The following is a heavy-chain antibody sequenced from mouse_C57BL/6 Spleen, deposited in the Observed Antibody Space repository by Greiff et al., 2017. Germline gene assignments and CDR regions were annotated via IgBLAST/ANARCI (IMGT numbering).Heavy chain of an antibody. V-gene: IGHV1-72*01. J-gene: IGHJ3*01. CDR2: IDPNSGGT. D-gene: IGHD2-4*01. CDR1: GYTFTSYW. CDR3: ARAGDYDYDGEFAY. Sequence: QVQLQQPGAELVKPGASVKLSCKASGYTFTSYWMHWVKQRPGRGLEWIGRIDPNSGGTKYNEKFKSKATLTVDKPSSTAYMQRSSLTSEDSAVYYCARAGDYDYDGEFAYWGQGTLVTVSA.